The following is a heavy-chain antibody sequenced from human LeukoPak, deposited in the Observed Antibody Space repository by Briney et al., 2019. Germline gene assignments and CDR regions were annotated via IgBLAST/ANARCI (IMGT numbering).Heavy chain of an antibody. Sequence: GESLKISCKGSDYSFTNYWIGWARQMPGKGLEWMGVIYPDDSDTRYSPSFRGHVTISADKSISTAYLQSCSLKASDTAMYYCARHVHGGYYDGMDVWGQGTPVTVSS. CDR1: DYSFTNYW. CDR3: ARHVHGGYYDGMDV. CDR2: IYPDDSDT. V-gene: IGHV5-51*01. D-gene: IGHD3-10*01. J-gene: IGHJ6*02.